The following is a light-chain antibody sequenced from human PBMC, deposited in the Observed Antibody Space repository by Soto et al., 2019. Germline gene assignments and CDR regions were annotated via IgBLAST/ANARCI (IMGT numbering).Light chain of an antibody. Sequence: EIQMTQSPSSLSASVGDRVTITCRASQTISGDVSWYQQKPGKAPTLLIYGAFTLQTGVPSRFSGSGSGTDFTLSISSLQREDVATYFCQQGYSLPLTFGGGTRVELK. CDR1: QTISGD. CDR2: GAF. V-gene: IGKV1-39*01. CDR3: QQGYSLPLT. J-gene: IGKJ4*01.